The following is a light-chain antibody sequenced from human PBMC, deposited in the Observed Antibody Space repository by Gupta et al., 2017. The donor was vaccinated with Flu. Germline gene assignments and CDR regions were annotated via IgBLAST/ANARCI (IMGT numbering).Light chain of an antibody. J-gene: IGKJ3*01. Sequence: IVLTQSLATLSLSTGGSATLSCRASQCLSSYLVWYQQKPGQAPSLLIYEASHRATGIPARFSGSGFGTDFSLTISSLQPEDFAAYYCQQRSNWPFTFGPGTKV. V-gene: IGKV3-11*01. CDR3: QQRSNWPFT. CDR2: EAS. CDR1: QCLSSY.